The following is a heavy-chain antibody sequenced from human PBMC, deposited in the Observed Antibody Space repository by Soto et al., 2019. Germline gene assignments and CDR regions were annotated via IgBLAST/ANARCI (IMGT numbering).Heavy chain of an antibody. CDR1: GGSISSGGYY. J-gene: IGHJ4*02. Sequence: PSETLSLTCTVSGGSISSGGYYWSWIRQHPGKGLEWIGYIYYSGSTYYNPSLKSRVTISVDTSKNQFSPKLSSVTAADTAVYYCARGPLAVGGLYWGQGTLVTVSS. V-gene: IGHV4-31*03. CDR2: IYYSGST. CDR3: ARGPLAVGGLY. D-gene: IGHD3-16*01.